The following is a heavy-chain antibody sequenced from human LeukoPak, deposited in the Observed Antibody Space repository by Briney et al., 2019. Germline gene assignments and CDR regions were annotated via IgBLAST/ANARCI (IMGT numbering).Heavy chain of an antibody. CDR1: GYTFTSYD. J-gene: IGHJ4*02. V-gene: IGHV1-8*01. Sequence: GASVKDSCKASGYTFTSYDINWVRQAPGQGLEWMGWMNPNSGDTGYPQKFQGRVTMTRDTSITTAYMELGSLRSEDTAVYYCARVTGYMIEDQFDYWGQGTLVTVSS. CDR2: MNPNSGDT. CDR3: ARVTGYMIEDQFDY. D-gene: IGHD3-22*01.